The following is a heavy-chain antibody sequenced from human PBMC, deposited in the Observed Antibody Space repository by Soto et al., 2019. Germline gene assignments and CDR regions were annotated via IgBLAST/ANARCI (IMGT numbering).Heavy chain of an antibody. CDR1: GYSFTSYW. J-gene: IGHJ6*02. V-gene: IGHV5-51*01. Sequence: LKISCKGSGYSFTSYWIGWVRQMPGKGLEWMGIIYPGDSDTRYSPSFQGQVTISADKSISTAYLQWSSLKASDTAMYYCARSGYCSSTSCYTGEFHYYYGMDVWGQGTTVTVSS. CDR3: ARSGYCSSTSCYTGEFHYYYGMDV. D-gene: IGHD2-2*02. CDR2: IYPGDSDT.